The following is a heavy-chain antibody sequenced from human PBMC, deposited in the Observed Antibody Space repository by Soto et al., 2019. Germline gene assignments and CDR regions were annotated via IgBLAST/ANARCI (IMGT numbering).Heavy chain of an antibody. CDR2: ISPLFSTT. CDR1: GDLFNNYA. D-gene: IGHD6-13*01. CDR3: AASPSVAAAGYFKF. V-gene: IGHV1-69*01. J-gene: IGHJ4*02. Sequence: QVQLVQSGAEVKEPGSSVKVSCKATGDLFNNYAFNWVRQAPGQGLEWMGRISPLFSTTNYAQKFQGRVTIGADELTTIVDLEVSNWESEDTAMYYCAASPSVAAAGYFKFWGQGTLVTLSP.